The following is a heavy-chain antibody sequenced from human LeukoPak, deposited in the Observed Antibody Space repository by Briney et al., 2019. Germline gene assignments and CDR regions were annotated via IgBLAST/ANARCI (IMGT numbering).Heavy chain of an antibody. CDR1: GFTFDDYA. J-gene: IGHJ4*02. CDR2: ISWNSGSI. V-gene: IGHV3-9*01. D-gene: IGHD3-9*01. CDR3: AKGAYYDILTGYSDPNFDY. Sequence: PGRSLRLSCAASGFTFDDYAMHWVRQAPGKGLEWVSGISWNSGSIGYADSVKGRFTISRDNAKNSLYLQMNSLRAEDTALYYCAKGAYYDILTGYSDPNFDYWGQGTLVTVSS.